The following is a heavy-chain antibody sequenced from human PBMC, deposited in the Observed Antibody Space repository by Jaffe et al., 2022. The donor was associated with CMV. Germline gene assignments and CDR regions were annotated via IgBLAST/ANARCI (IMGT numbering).Heavy chain of an antibody. D-gene: IGHD6-13*01. CDR2: ISSSADTI. V-gene: IGHV3-48*03. CDR1: GITLSTYE. J-gene: IGHJ5*02. CDR3: ARGVGGRSWYSGRDGWFDP. Sequence: EVQLVESGGGLVQPGGSLRLSCAGSGITLSTYEMNWVRQAPGKGLEWVSYISSSADTIYYADSVKGRFTISRDNAENSVYLQMNSLRVEDTALYHCARGVGGRSWYSGRDGWFDPWGQGTMVTVSS.